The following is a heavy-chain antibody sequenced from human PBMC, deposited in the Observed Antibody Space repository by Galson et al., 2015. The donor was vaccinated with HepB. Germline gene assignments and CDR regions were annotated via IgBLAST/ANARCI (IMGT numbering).Heavy chain of an antibody. V-gene: IGHV6-1*01. CDR2: TYYRSKWYN. CDR3: ARERDSSSWRRRYDAFDI. Sequence: CAISGDSVSSNSAAWNWIRQSPSRGLEWLGRTYYRSKWYNDYAVSVKSRITINPDTSKNQFSLQLNSVTPEDTAVYYCARERDSSSWRRRYDAFDIWGQGTMVTVSS. J-gene: IGHJ3*02. D-gene: IGHD6-13*01. CDR1: GDSVSSNSAA.